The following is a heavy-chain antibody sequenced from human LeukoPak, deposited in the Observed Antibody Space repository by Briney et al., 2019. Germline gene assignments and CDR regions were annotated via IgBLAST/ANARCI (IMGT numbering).Heavy chain of an antibody. CDR1: GYSFTSYW. CDR3: ARVPGGYSSSWYLDY. J-gene: IGHJ4*02. CDR2: IYPGDSDT. D-gene: IGHD6-13*01. Sequence: GESLKISRKGSGYSFTSYWIGWVRQMPGEGLEWMGIIYPGDSDTRYSPSFQGQVTISADKSISTAYLQWSSLKASDTAMYYCARVPGGYSSSWYLDYWGQGTLVTVSS. V-gene: IGHV5-51*01.